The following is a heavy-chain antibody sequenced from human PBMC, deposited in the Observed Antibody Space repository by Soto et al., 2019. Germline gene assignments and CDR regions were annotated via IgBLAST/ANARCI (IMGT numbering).Heavy chain of an antibody. CDR1: GYTFTSYD. Sequence: QVQLVQSGAEVKKPGASVKVSCKASGYTFTSYDINWVRQATGQGLEWMGWMNPNSGNTGYAQKFKGRVTLARHTPISTASMGLSSLRSEDTAVYYCAREKTSYGMDVWGQGTTVTVSS. V-gene: IGHV1-8*01. CDR3: AREKTSYGMDV. CDR2: MNPNSGNT. J-gene: IGHJ6*02.